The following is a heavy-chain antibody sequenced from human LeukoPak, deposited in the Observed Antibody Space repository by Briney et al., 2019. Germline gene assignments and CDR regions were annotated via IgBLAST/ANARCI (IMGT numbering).Heavy chain of an antibody. CDR3: ASGVLGELLTY. V-gene: IGHV4-39*01. CDR1: GGSISSSSYY. CDR2: IYYSGST. Sequence: PSETLSLTCTVSGGSISSSSYYWGWIRQPPGKGLEWIGSIYYSGSTYYNPSLKSRVTISVDTSKNQFSLKLSSVTAADTAVYYYASGVLGELLTYWGQGTLVTVSS. D-gene: IGHD1-26*01. J-gene: IGHJ4*02.